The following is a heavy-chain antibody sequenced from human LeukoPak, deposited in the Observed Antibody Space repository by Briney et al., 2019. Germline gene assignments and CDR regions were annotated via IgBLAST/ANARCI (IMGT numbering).Heavy chain of an antibody. J-gene: IGHJ5*02. D-gene: IGHD5-24*01. V-gene: IGHV1-2*02. CDR1: GYTFTGYY. CDR2: INPNSGGT. CDR3: ARGQKTQMATIPNLRFDP. Sequence: AASVKVSCKASGYTFTGYYMHWVRQAPGQGLEWMGWINPNSGGTNYAQKFQGRVTMTRDTSISTAYMELSRLRSDDTAVYYCARGQKTQMATIPNLRFDPWGQGTLVTVSS.